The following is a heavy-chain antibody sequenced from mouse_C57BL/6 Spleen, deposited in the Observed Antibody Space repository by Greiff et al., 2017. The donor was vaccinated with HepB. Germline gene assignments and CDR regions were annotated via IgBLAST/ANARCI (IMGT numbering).Heavy chain of an antibody. CDR1: GYTFTSYW. J-gene: IGHJ4*01. CDR3: ARYDYDVGGDYYAMDY. CDR2: INPSSGYT. D-gene: IGHD2-4*01. Sequence: QVQLKQSGAELAKPGASVKLSCKASGYTFTSYWMHWVKQRPGQGLEWIGYINPSSGYTKYNQKFKDKATLTADKSSSTAYMQLSSLTYEDSAVYYCARYDYDVGGDYYAMDYWGQGTSVTVSS. V-gene: IGHV1-7*01.